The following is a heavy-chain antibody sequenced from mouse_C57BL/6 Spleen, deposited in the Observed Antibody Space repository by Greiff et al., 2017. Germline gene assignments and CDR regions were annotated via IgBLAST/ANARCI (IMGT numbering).Heavy chain of an antibody. CDR1: GFNIKDDY. J-gene: IGHJ1*03. D-gene: IGHD1-1*01. CDR2: IDPENGDT. CDR3: TRYYGSSLWYFDV. Sequence: VQLQQSGAELVRPGASVTLSCTASGFNIKDDYMHWVKQRPEQGLEWIGWIDPENGDTEYASKFQGKATITADTSSNTAYLQLSSLTSEDTAVYYCTRYYGSSLWYFDVWGTGTTVTVSS. V-gene: IGHV14-4*01.